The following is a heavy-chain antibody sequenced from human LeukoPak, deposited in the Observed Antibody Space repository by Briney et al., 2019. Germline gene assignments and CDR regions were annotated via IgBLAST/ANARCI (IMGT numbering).Heavy chain of an antibody. CDR2: IKQDGSEK. CDR1: GFTFSIYW. V-gene: IGHV3-7*02. D-gene: IGHD5-24*01. Sequence: GGSLRHSCAASGFTFSIYWMNWVRQAPGKGLEWVANIKQDGSEKYYVDSVKGRFTISRDNAKNSLYLQMNSLRAEDTAVYYCAKGVQMATIMVAFDIWGQGTMVTVSS. CDR3: AKGVQMATIMVAFDI. J-gene: IGHJ3*02.